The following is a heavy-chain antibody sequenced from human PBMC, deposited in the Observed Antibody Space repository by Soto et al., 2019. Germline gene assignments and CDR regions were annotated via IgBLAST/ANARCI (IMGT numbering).Heavy chain of an antibody. D-gene: IGHD3-3*01. CDR3: ARDGFFVVVTMDY. V-gene: IGHV3-66*01. J-gene: IGHJ4*02. CDR1: GFTVSSNY. Sequence: EVQLVESGGGLVQPGGSLRLSCAASGFTVSSNYMTWVRQAPGKGLEWVSVIYPGGTTYYADSVQGRFTISRDNSKNTLYLQMNSLGAEDTAVYYCARDGFFVVVTMDYWGQGTLVTVSS. CDR2: IYPGGTT.